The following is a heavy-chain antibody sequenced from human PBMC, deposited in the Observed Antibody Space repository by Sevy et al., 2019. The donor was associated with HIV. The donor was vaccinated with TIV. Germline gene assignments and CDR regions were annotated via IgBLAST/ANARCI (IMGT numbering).Heavy chain of an antibody. J-gene: IGHJ3*02. Sequence: GGSLRLSCAASGFTFDDYAMHWVRQAPGKGLEWVSGISWNSGSIGYADSVKGRFTISRDNAKNPLYLEMNSLRAEDTALYYCAKDSSGYYYDSSGYYNSDAFDIWGQGTMVTVSS. CDR1: GFTFDDYA. CDR3: AKDSSGYYYDSSGYYNSDAFDI. CDR2: ISWNSGSI. V-gene: IGHV3-9*01. D-gene: IGHD3-22*01.